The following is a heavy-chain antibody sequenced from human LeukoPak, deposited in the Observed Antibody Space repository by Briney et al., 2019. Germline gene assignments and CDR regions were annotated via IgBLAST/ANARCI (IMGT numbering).Heavy chain of an antibody. CDR2: INDGGTT. J-gene: IGHJ5*02. D-gene: IGHD4-11*01. CDR3: ARSFYSNYDKWFDP. CDR1: GASFSGYY. Sequence: SETPSLTCAVYGASFSGYYWSWIRQPPGKGLECIGEINDGGTTNCNPSLRSRVSISIDRSKNHFYLILTSVTAADTATYYCARSFYSNYDKWFDPWGQGTLVTVSS. V-gene: IGHV4-34*01.